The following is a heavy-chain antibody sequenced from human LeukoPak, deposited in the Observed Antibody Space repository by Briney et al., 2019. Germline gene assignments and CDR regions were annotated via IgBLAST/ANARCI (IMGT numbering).Heavy chain of an antibody. CDR3: ARGPEYSSSVGYYYYMDV. CDR2: IYTSGST. CDR1: GGSISSYY. V-gene: IGHV4-4*07. Sequence: SETLSLTCTVSGGSISSYYWSWIRQPAGKGLEWIGRIYTSGSTNYNPSLKSRVTMSVDTSKNQFSLKLSSVTAADTAVYYCARGPEYSSSVGYYYYMDVWGKGTTVTVSS. J-gene: IGHJ6*03. D-gene: IGHD6-6*01.